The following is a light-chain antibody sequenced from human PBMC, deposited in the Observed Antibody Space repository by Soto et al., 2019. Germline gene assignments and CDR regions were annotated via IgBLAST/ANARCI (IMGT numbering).Light chain of an antibody. CDR3: QVWDSSSDHWV. CDR1: NIGSKS. Sequence: SYELTQPPSVSVAPGQTARITCGGNNIGSKSVHWYQQKPGQAPVLVVYDDIDRPSGIPERFSGSNSGNTATLTISRVEAGDEADYYCQVWDSSSDHWVFGGGTKVTVL. J-gene: IGLJ3*02. CDR2: DDI. V-gene: IGLV3-21*02.